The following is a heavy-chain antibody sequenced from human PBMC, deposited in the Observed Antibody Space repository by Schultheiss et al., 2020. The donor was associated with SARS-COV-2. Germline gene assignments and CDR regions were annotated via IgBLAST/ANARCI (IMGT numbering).Heavy chain of an antibody. CDR3: ARGTTGTTNWFDP. CDR2: IKQDGSEK. Sequence: GGSLRLSCATSGFTFRSYWMSWVRQAPGKGLEWVANIKQDGSEKYYVDSVKGRFTISRDNSKNTLYLQMNSLRAEDTAVYYCARGTTGTTNWFDPWGQGTLVTVSS. V-gene: IGHV3-7*03. D-gene: IGHD1-1*01. CDR1: GFTFRSYW. J-gene: IGHJ5*02.